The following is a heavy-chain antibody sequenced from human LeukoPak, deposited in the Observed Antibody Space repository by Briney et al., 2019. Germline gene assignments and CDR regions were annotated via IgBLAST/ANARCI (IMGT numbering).Heavy chain of an antibody. V-gene: IGHV4-59*08. Sequence: SETLSLTCTVSGGSISSYYWSWIRQPPGKGLEWVGYIYYSGSTNYNPSLKSRVPISVATSKNQFSLKLSSVTAADTAAHYCARQSILWFGEFAYWGQGTLVTVSS. CDR3: ARQSILWFGEFAY. D-gene: IGHD3-10*01. CDR2: IYYSGST. J-gene: IGHJ4*02. CDR1: GGSISSYY.